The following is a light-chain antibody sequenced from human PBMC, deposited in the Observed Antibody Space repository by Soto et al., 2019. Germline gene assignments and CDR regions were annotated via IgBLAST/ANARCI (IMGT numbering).Light chain of an antibody. V-gene: IGLV2-14*01. CDR3: SSYTITSTYV. Sequence: QSALTQPASMSGSPGQSITISCTGTSSDVGGYNYVSWYQQHPGKAPKLMIYEVSNRPSGISNRFSGSKSGNTASLTISGLQAEDEADYYCSSYTITSTYVFGTGTKLTVL. CDR1: SSDVGGYNY. J-gene: IGLJ1*01. CDR2: EVS.